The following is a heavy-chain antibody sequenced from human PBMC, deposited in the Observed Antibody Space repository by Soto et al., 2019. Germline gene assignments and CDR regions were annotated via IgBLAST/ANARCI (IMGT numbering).Heavy chain of an antibody. V-gene: IGHV4-4*02. D-gene: IGHD6-19*01. CDR3: GRANSSGSPIDS. J-gene: IGHJ4*02. CDR1: GGSVNSPNW. CDR2: MHHSGSS. Sequence: QVQLQQSGPGLVEPSGTLSLTCAVSGGSVNSPNWWNWVRQPPETGLEWIGEMHHSGSSNYNPSLTTRLTLSVDKSNHELSMNLNSVTAADTAIYYCGRANSSGSPIDSWGQGIRVTVSS.